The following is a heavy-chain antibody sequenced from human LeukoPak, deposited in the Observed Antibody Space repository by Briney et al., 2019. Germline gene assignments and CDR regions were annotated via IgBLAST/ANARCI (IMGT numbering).Heavy chain of an antibody. CDR2: IYYSGST. D-gene: IGHD1-1*01. J-gene: IGHJ3*01. CDR3: ARDPGYGSGV. V-gene: IGHV4-59*01. Sequence: SETLSLTCTVSGGSISSYYWSWIRQPPGKGLEWIGYIYYSGSTNYNPSLKSRVTISVDTSKNQFSLKLSSVTAADTAVYYCARDPGYGSGVWGQGTMVTVSS. CDR1: GGSISSYY.